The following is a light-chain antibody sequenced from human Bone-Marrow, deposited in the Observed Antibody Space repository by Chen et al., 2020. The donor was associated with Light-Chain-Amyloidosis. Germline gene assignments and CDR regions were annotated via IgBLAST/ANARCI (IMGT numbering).Light chain of an antibody. J-gene: IGLJ3*02. CDR2: DDS. CDR1: NIGSTS. V-gene: IGLV3-21*02. Sequence: SYVLTQPSSVSVAPGQTATIACGGNNIGSTSVHWYQQTPGQAPLLVVYDDSDRPAGIPGRLSGSNPGNTAPPTIRGVEAGDEADYYRPVWDRSSDRPVFGGGTKLTVL. CDR3: PVWDRSSDRPV.